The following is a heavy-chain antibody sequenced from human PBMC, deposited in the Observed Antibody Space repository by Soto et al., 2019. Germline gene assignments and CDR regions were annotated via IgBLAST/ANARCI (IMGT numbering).Heavy chain of an antibody. CDR3: ARDYDFWSGYYTTTYYYYMDV. D-gene: IGHD3-3*01. CDR2: ISSSSSTI. Sequence: GSLRLSCAASGFTFSSYSMNWVRQAPGKGLEWVSYISSSSSTIYYADSVKGRFTISRDNAKNSLYLQMNSLRAEDTAVYYCARDYDFWSGYYTTTYYYYMDVWGKGTTVTVSS. CDR1: GFTFSSYS. J-gene: IGHJ6*03. V-gene: IGHV3-48*01.